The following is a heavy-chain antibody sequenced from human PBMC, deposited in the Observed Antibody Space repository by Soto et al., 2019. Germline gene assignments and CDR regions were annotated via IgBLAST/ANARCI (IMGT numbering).Heavy chain of an antibody. J-gene: IGHJ5*02. V-gene: IGHV3-53*01. CDR1: GFTVSSNY. CDR3: ARSRYSSGWFDP. CDR2: IYSGGST. Sequence: GSLRLSCAASGFTVSSNYMSWVRQAPGKGLEWVSVIYSGGSTYYADSVKGRFTISRDNSKNTLYLQMNSLRAEDTAVYYCARSRYSSGWFDPWGQGTLVTVSS. D-gene: IGHD6-19*01.